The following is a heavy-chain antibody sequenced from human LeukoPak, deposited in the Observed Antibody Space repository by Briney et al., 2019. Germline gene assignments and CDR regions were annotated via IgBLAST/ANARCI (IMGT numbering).Heavy chain of an antibody. CDR3: ARTRRDGYNYFDY. CDR2: IYSSGST. Sequence: SETLSLTCSVSGGSISSYYWSWIRQPPGKGLEWIGYIYSSGSTNYNPSLKSRVTISVDTSKNQFSPNLGSVTAADTAVYYCARTRRDGYNYFDYWGQGALVTVSS. D-gene: IGHD5-24*01. V-gene: IGHV4-59*01. J-gene: IGHJ4*02. CDR1: GGSISSYY.